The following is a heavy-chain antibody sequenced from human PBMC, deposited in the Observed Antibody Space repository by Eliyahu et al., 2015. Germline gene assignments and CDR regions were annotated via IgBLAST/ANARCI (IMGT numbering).Heavy chain of an antibody. J-gene: IGHJ4*02. CDR3: ARAGEDDSSGYYYDPFDY. CDR1: GYTFTGYY. V-gene: IGHV1-2*02. D-gene: IGHD3-22*01. Sequence: QVQLVQSGAEVKKPGASVKVSCKASGYTFTGYYMHWVRQAPGQGLEWMGWINPNSGGTNYAQKFQGRVTMTRDTSISTAYMELSRLRSDDTAVYYCARAGEDDSSGYYYDPFDYWGQGTLVTVSS. CDR2: INPNSGGT.